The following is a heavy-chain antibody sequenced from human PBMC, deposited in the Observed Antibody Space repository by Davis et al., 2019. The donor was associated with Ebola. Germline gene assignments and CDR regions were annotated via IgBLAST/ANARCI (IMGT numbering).Heavy chain of an antibody. J-gene: IGHJ4*02. Sequence: ASVKVSCKASGYTFTGYYMHWVRQAPGQGLEWMGWINPHNGNTNYAQNVQGRVTMTTDTSTSTAYMELRSLRSDDTAVYYCARDTSGIAVAGQWGQGTLVTVSS. D-gene: IGHD6-19*01. CDR3: ARDTSGIAVAGQ. CDR1: GYTFTGYY. CDR2: INPHNGNT. V-gene: IGHV1-18*04.